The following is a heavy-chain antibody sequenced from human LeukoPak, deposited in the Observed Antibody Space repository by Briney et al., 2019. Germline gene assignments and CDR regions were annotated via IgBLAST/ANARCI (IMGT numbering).Heavy chain of an antibody. J-gene: IGHJ4*02. Sequence: SETLSLTCSVSGGSISSSSNYYWGWIRQPPGKGLEWIGSIYYSGSTYYNTSLKSRVTISVDTSKNQFSLKLSSVTAADTAVYYCARAPGYYDSSGYFLDYWGQGTLVTVSS. CDR1: GGSISSSSNYY. V-gene: IGHV4-39*07. CDR2: IYYSGST. CDR3: ARAPGYYDSSGYFLDY. D-gene: IGHD3-22*01.